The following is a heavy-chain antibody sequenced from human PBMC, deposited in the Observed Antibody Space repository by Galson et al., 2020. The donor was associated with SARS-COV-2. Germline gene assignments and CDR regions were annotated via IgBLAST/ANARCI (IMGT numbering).Heavy chain of an antibody. CDR1: GFPFSSYE. CDR3: ARGLFWSGSDAGWASGPTFDT. Sequence: GGSLRLPCAAPGFPFSSYEMNWVRQAPGKGLEWVSYMSSSGSTTYYPDSVKGRLTMSRDSAKNSVYLQMNSLRDDDTAFYYCARGLFWSGSDAGWASGPTFDTGGQGSPVAASS. CDR2: MSSSGSTT. D-gene: IGHD3-3*01. V-gene: IGHV3-48*03. J-gene: IGHJ5*02.